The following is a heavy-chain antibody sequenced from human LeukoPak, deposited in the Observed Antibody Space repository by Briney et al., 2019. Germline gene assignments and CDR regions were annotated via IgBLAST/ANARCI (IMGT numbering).Heavy chain of an antibody. D-gene: IGHD4-17*01. V-gene: IGHV3-48*03. CDR3: ARGGYGDYLGTFDY. Sequence: GGSLRLSCAASGFTFSSYAMSWVRQAPGKGLEWVSAISRSGSTIYYADSVKGRFTISRDNAKNSLYLQMNSLRAEDTAVYYCARGGYGDYLGTFDYWGQGTLVTVSS. CDR1: GFTFSSYA. J-gene: IGHJ4*02. CDR2: ISRSGSTI.